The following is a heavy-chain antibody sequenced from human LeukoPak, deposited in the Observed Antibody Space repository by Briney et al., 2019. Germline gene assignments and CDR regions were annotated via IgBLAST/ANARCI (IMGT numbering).Heavy chain of an antibody. V-gene: IGHV4-4*07. J-gene: IGHJ1*01. CDR3: AHPHARDYYDSSGYYELAEYFQH. D-gene: IGHD3-22*01. Sequence: SETLSLTCTVSGGSISSYYWSWIRHPPGKGLEWVGRIYTSGGTNYTPSLKGRVTMSVDTSKNQFSLKLSSVTAAATAVYYCAHPHARDYYDSSGYYELAEYFQHWGQGTLVTVSS. CDR1: GGSISSYY. CDR2: IYTSGGT.